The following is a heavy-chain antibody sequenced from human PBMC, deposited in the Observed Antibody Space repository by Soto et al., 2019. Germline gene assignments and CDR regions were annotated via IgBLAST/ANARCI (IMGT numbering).Heavy chain of an antibody. V-gene: IGHV3-21*01. CDR3: ARGEVPAAFDY. D-gene: IGHD2-2*01. J-gene: IGHJ4*02. CDR2: ISSSSSYI. Sequence: GGSLRLSCAASGFTFSSYSMNWVRQAPGKGLELVSSISSSSSYIYYADSVKGRFTISRDNAKNSLYLQMNSLRAEDTAVYYCARGEVPAAFDYWGQGTLVTVSS. CDR1: GFTFSSYS.